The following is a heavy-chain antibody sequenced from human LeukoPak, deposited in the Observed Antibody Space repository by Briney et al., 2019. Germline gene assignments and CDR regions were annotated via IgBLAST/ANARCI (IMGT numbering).Heavy chain of an antibody. CDR3: ARSITSSWYGDFQH. CDR2: IYYSGST. Sequence: SETLSLTCTVSGGSMSGYFWSWIRQPPGKGLEWIGYIYYSGSTNYHPSLNSRVTISVDTSKNQFSLKLSSVTAADTAVYYCARSITSSWYGDFQHWGQGTLVTVSS. D-gene: IGHD6-13*01. CDR1: GGSMSGYF. J-gene: IGHJ1*01. V-gene: IGHV4-59*01.